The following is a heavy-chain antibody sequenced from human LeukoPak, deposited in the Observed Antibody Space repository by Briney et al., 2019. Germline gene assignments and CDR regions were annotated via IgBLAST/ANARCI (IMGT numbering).Heavy chain of an antibody. CDR3: VRLPGATRYNWFDP. CDR1: GGSISSGDYY. D-gene: IGHD1-26*01. Sequence: PSETLSLTCTVSGGSISSGDYYWSWIRQPPGKGLEWIGYIYYSGSTYYNPTLKSRVTISVDTSKNQFSLKLSSVTAADTAVYYCVRLPGATRYNWFDPWGQGTLVTVSS. V-gene: IGHV4-30-4*01. CDR2: IYYSGST. J-gene: IGHJ5*02.